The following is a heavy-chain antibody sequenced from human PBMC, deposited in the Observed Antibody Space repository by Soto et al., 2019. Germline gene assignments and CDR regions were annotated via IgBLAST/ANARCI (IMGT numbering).Heavy chain of an antibody. D-gene: IGHD6-13*01. CDR1: GFTFDVYA. J-gene: IGHJ4*02. CDR3: AKDISLRGWVYLVVEY. V-gene: IGHV3-9*01. CDR2: INYNSGSV. Sequence: EVQLVESGGGWVQPGRSLRLSCAASGFTFDVYAMHWVRQAPGKGLEWVSGINYNSGSVGYADSVKGRFTISRDNAKNSLHLQMNSLRAEDTAVIYCAKDISLRGWVYLVVEYWGQGTLVTVSP.